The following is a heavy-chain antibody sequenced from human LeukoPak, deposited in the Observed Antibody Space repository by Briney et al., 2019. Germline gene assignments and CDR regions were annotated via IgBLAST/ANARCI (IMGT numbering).Heavy chain of an antibody. CDR2: IYPDNSDT. V-gene: IGHV5-51*01. CDR1: GYSFTNYW. Sequence: GESLKISCKGSGYSFTNYWIGWVRQMPGKGLEWMGIIYPDNSDTTYSPSFQGQVTISADKSINTAYLQWSSLKASDTAMYYCARVPYNYYGLDVWGQGTTVTVFS. J-gene: IGHJ6*02. CDR3: ARVPYNYYGLDV. D-gene: IGHD3-16*01.